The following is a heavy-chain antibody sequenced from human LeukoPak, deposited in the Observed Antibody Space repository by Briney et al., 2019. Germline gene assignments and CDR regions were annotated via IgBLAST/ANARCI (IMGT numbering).Heavy chain of an antibody. Sequence: GGSLRLSCAASGFTFSSYGMHWVRQAPGKGLDWVAVISYDGSNKYYADSVKGRFTISRDNSKNTLYLQMNSLRAEDTAVYYCAKDTGYDSSGYPLRYYYYGMDVWGQGTTVTVSS. J-gene: IGHJ6*02. D-gene: IGHD3-22*01. CDR3: AKDTGYDSSGYPLRYYYYGMDV. V-gene: IGHV3-30*18. CDR2: ISYDGSNK. CDR1: GFTFSSYG.